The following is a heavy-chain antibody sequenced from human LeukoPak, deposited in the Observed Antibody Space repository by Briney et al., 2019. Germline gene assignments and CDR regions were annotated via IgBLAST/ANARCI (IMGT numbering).Heavy chain of an antibody. CDR3: ARLWYYYDSSGYYYPPPPLDY. V-gene: IGHV4-34*01. CDR1: GGSFSGYY. D-gene: IGHD3-22*01. CDR2: INHSGST. J-gene: IGHJ4*02. Sequence: PSETLSLTCAVYGGSFSGYYCSWIRQPPGKGLEWIGEINHSGSTNYNPSLKSRVTISVDTSKNQFSLKLTSVTAADTAVYYCARLWYYYDSSGYYYPPPPLDYWGQGTLVTVSS.